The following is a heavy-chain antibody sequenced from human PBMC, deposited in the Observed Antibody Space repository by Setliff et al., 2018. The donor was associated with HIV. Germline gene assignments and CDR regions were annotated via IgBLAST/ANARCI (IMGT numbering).Heavy chain of an antibody. Sequence: LSCAASGFSFSNYHMHWVRQAPGRGLEWVSFIGKTGTKYYADSVKGRFTISRDNAKNSLYLQMNSLRAEDTAVYYCAGTYYYGSGATRWGQGTLVTVSS. CDR2: IGKTGTK. V-gene: IGHV3-48*03. D-gene: IGHD3-10*01. CDR1: GFSFSNYH. J-gene: IGHJ4*02. CDR3: AGTYYYGSGATR.